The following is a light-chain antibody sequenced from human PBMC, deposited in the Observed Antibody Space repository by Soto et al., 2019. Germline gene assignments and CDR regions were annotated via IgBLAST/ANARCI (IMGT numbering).Light chain of an antibody. V-gene: IGLV2-14*03. J-gene: IGLJ1*01. CDR3: SSSTSSSTYV. CDR2: SVS. Sequence: QSALTQPASVSGSPGQSITISCTGTSSDIGAYASVSWYQQHPDKAPKLIIYSVSHRSSGVSDRFSGSKSGNTASLTISGVHTEDEADYYCSSSTSSSTYVLGTGTKVTVL. CDR1: SSDIGAYAS.